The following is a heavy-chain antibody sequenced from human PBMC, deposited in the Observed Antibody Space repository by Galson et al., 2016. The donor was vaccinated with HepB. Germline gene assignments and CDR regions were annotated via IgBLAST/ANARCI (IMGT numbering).Heavy chain of an antibody. Sequence: SETLSLTCAVYSGSFGDSYWSWIRQPPGKGLEWIGEIKHGRSANRNPSLKSRVIISLDTSQFSLKLTSVNAADTAVYYCARVYWPIASPGTYGAFNIWGQGTLVTVSS. CDR3: ARVYWPIASPGTYGAFNI. CDR1: SGSFGDSY. D-gene: IGHD6-13*01. CDR2: IKHGRSA. J-gene: IGHJ3*02. V-gene: IGHV4-34*01.